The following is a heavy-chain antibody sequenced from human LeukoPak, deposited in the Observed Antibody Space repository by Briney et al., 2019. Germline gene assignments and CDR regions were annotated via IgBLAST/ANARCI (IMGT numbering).Heavy chain of an antibody. J-gene: IGHJ5*02. Sequence: GSSVTVSCKASGSFTGEYVHLVRQAPGQGLEWLGWINPDTGGTNFAQKFQGRVTMAGDTSISTAYMELSRLTSDDTAVYYCARSPYDSGSYVSAPWGQGTQVTVSS. D-gene: IGHD3-10*01. V-gene: IGHV1-2*02. CDR3: ARSPYDSGSYVSAP. CDR1: GSFTGEY. CDR2: INPDTGGT.